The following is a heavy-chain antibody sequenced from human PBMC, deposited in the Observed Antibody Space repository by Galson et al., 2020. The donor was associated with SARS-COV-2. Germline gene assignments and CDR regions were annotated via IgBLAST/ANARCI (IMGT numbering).Heavy chain of an antibody. Sequence: SLKISCAASGFPFNIYAMHWVRQAPGKGLEWVAVISYDETNKSYADSVKGRFTISRDNSKNTLYLHMNSLRPEDTAVYYFATGGTVSTLGDSWCLGTLGTVSS. CDR3: ATGGTVSTLGDS. CDR1: GFPFNIYA. V-gene: IGHV3-30*04. J-gene: IGHJ4*02. D-gene: IGHD2-2*01. CDR2: ISYDETNK.